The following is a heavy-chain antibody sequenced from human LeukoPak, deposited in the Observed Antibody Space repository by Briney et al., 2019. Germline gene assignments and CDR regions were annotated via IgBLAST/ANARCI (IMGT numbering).Heavy chain of an antibody. CDR2: ISWNSGSI. CDR3: AKGDYSNYYMDV. Sequence: PGGSLRLSCAASGFTFVDYAMHWVRQAPGKGLEWVSGISWNSGSIGYADSVKGRFTISRDNAKNSLYLQMNSLRAEDMALYYCAKGDYSNYYMDVWGKGTTVTVSS. V-gene: IGHV3-9*03. CDR1: GFTFVDYA. D-gene: IGHD4-11*01. J-gene: IGHJ6*03.